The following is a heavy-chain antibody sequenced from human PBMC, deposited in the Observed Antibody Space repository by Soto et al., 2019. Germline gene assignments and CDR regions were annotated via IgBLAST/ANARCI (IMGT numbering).Heavy chain of an antibody. D-gene: IGHD2-8*02. V-gene: IGHV3-30*18. CDR3: AKDGGTGKYYDY. CDR1: GFTFNTYG. CDR2: IAYDGSNR. Sequence: GGSLILSCAASGFTFNTYGMHWVRQAPGKGLEWVSVIAYDGSNRYYADSVKGRFTISRDNSKNTLYLQMNSLRPEDTAVYYCAKDGGTGKYYDYWGQGTLVTVSS. J-gene: IGHJ4*02.